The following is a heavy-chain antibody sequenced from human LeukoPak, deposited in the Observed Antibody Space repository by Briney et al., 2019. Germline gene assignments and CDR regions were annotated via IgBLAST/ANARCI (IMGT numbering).Heavy chain of an antibody. CDR2: ISGSGGST. CDR1: GGSFSGYY. D-gene: IGHD3-16*01. J-gene: IGHJ1*01. CDR3: AKETTLEGSLEYFQH. V-gene: IGHV3-23*01. Sequence: PPSETLSLTCAVYGGSFSGYYWSWIRQPPGKGLEWVSAISGSGGSTYYADSVKGRFTISRDNSKNTLYLQMNSLRAEDTAVYYCAKETTLEGSLEYFQHWGQGTLVTVSS.